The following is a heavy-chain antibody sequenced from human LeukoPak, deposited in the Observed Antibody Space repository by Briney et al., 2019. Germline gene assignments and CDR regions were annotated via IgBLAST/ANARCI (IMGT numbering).Heavy chain of an antibody. J-gene: IGHJ4*02. Sequence: ASVKVSCKASGYTFTSYDINWVRQATGQGLEWMGWMNPNSGNTGYAQKFQGRVTMTRNTSINTAYMELSSLRSEDTAVYYCARSNNDGDYLGVGFDYWGQGTLVTVSS. D-gene: IGHD4-17*01. CDR3: ARSNNDGDYLGVGFDY. CDR2: MNPNSGNT. CDR1: GYTFTSYD. V-gene: IGHV1-8*01.